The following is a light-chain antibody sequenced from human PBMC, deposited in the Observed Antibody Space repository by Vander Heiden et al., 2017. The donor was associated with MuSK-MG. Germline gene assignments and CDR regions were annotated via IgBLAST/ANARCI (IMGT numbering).Light chain of an antibody. CDR1: QSVSSSY. J-gene: IGKJ4*01. V-gene: IGKV3-20*01. CDR2: GAS. Sequence: TVLTQSPGTLSVSPGERATLSCRASQSVSSSYLAWYQQKPDHATRLLYSGASNSATGIPDRCSSSGSGADFTLIISMLEPDDVAVYYWQQYSRSPLTFGGGTKVEIK. CDR3: QQYSRSPLT.